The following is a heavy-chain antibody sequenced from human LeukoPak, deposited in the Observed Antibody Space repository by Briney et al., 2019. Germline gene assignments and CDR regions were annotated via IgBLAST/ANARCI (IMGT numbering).Heavy chain of an antibody. CDR2: ISYDGSNK. V-gene: IGHV3-30*04. D-gene: IGHD2-15*01. Sequence: GGSLRLSCAASGFTFSSYAMHWVRQAPGKGLEWVAVISYDGSNKYYADSVKGRFTICRDNSKNTLYLQMNSLRVEDTAVYYCARGVVVVVAATSNWFDPWGQGTLVTVSS. CDR1: GFTFSSYA. J-gene: IGHJ5*02. CDR3: ARGVVVVVAATSNWFDP.